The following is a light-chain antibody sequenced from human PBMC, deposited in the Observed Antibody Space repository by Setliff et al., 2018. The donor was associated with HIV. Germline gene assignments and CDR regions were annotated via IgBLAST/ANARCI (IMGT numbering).Light chain of an antibody. CDR2: EGS. CDR3: CSYAGSTTFYV. Sequence: QSALAQSASVSGSPGQSITISCTGTSSDVGSFNLVSWYQQHPGKAPKLMIYEGSKRPSGVSNRFSGSKSGNTASLTISGFQAEDEADYYCCSYAGSTTFYVFGTGTKVTVL. CDR1: SSDVGSFNL. V-gene: IGLV2-23*01. J-gene: IGLJ1*01.